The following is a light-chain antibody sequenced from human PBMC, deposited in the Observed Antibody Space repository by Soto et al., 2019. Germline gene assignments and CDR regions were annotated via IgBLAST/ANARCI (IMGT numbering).Light chain of an antibody. Sequence: DIQMTQSPSSLSASVGDRVTITCRASQGITDYLAWYQQKPGQVPNLLIYAASTLQSGVPSRFSASGSGTDFTLTITGLQPEDVATYYCQNYNSAPWTFGQGTKVDTK. CDR2: AAS. CDR1: QGITDY. CDR3: QNYNSAPWT. V-gene: IGKV1-27*01. J-gene: IGKJ1*01.